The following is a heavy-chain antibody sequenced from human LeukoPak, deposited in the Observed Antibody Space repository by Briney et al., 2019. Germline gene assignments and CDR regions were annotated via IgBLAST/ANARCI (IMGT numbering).Heavy chain of an antibody. CDR2: IKHDGSEN. J-gene: IGHJ4*02. CDR1: GFTFSSYW. D-gene: IGHD5-12*01. CDR3: VKGRGGYVKYKTFDY. Sequence: PGGSLRLSCAASGFTFSSYWMSWVRQAPGKGLEWVANIKHDGSENDYVASVKGGFTISKDNAKNSVYLQMNNLRGEDTAVYYCVKGRGGYVKYKTFDYWGQGTLVTVSS. V-gene: IGHV3-7*01.